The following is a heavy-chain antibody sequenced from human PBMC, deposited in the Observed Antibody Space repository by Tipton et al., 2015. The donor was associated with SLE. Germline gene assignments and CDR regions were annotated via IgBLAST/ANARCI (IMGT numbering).Heavy chain of an antibody. Sequence: TFGSYWMSWVRQAPGKGPEWIGSIYYSGSTYYNPSLKSRVTISVDTSKNQFSLKLSSVTAADTAVYYCARGGIQLREGFDYWGQGTLVTVSS. CDR1: TFGSYW. CDR2: IYYSGST. D-gene: IGHD5-18*01. J-gene: IGHJ4*02. V-gene: IGHV4-39*07. CDR3: ARGGIQLREGFDY.